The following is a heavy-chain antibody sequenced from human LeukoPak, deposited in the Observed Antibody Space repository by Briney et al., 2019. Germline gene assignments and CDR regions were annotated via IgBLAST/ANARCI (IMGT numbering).Heavy chain of an antibody. CDR2: IIPMLGIA. Sequence: GASVKVSCKASGYTFTSYGINWVRQAPGQGLEWMGRIIPMLGIANYAQKFQGRVTITADKSTSTAYMELSSLRSEDTALYYCARVGSGWFMLDYWGQGTLVTVSS. CDR3: ARVGSGWFMLDY. D-gene: IGHD6-19*01. J-gene: IGHJ4*02. CDR1: GYTFTSYG. V-gene: IGHV1-69*04.